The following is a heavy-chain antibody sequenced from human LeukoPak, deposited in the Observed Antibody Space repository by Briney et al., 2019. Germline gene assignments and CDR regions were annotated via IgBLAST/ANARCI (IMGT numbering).Heavy chain of an antibody. CDR3: ARDSPVSGSSWYRSTFDY. J-gene: IGHJ4*02. CDR2: ISGYNGKT. V-gene: IGHV1-18*01. CDR1: GYTFTSYD. Sequence: ASVKVSCKASGYTFTSYDINWVRQAPGQGLEWMGWISGYNGKTNYAQNVQGRVTMTTDTSTSTAYMELRSLRSDDTAVCYCARDSPVSGSSWYRSTFDYWGQGTLVTVSS. D-gene: IGHD6-13*01.